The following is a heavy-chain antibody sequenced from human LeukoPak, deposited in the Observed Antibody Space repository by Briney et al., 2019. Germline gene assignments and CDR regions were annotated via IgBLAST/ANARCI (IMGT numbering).Heavy chain of an antibody. CDR3: ARCCGGYYSFRYFDL. CDR1: GGSNSSDY. CDR2: IYYDKRT. D-gene: IGHD3-22*01. J-gene: IGHJ2*01. V-gene: IGHV4-59*12. Sequence: SETLSLTCTVSGGSNSSDYWSWIRQPPGKGLEWIGYIYYDKRTNYNPSLKSRVSISVDTYKIQFSLKLRSVTATAMAVCYCARCCGGYYSFRYFDLWGRGTLVTVSS.